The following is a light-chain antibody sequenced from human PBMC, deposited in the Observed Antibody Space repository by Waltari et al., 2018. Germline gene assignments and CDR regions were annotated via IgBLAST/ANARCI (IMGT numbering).Light chain of an antibody. CDR1: SSDVGAYDF. J-gene: IGLJ2*01. Sequence: QSALTQPRSVSGSPGQSVTISCTGSSSDVGAYDFVSRYQQHPGKAPKLILFEVTKRPSGVPDRFSGSKSGNTASLTISGLLAEDEADYCCCSYAGNYTSDVVFGGGTKLTVL. CDR2: EVT. V-gene: IGLV2-11*01. CDR3: CSYAGNYTSDVV.